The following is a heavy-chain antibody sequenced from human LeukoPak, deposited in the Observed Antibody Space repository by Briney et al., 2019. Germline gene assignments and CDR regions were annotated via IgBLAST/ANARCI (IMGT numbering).Heavy chain of an antibody. D-gene: IGHD3-22*01. CDR3: ARDRTHYYDSSGETYGMGV. Sequence: ASVKVSCKASGGTFSSYAISWVRQAPGQGLEWMGGIIPIFGTANYAQKFQGRVTITADESTSTAYMELSSLRSEDTAVYYCARDRTHYYDSSGETYGMGVWGQGTTVTVSS. J-gene: IGHJ6*02. CDR2: IIPIFGTA. CDR1: GGTFSSYA. V-gene: IGHV1-69*13.